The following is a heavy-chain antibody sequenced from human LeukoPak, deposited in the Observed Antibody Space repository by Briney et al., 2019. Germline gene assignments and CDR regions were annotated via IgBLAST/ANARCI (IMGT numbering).Heavy chain of an antibody. D-gene: IGHD2/OR15-2a*01. CDR2: TYYRSKWYD. V-gene: IGHV6-1*01. CDR1: GDSVSSNSSA. J-gene: IGHJ5*02. CDR3: AKLTRGYCDSSACPNWFDP. Sequence: PSQTLSLTCATSGDSVSSNSSAWNWIRQSPSRGLEWLGRTYYRSKWYDDYALSVKSRVTINPDTSKNQFSLHLNSVTPEDTAVYYCAKLTRGYCDSSACPNWFDPWSRGTLVTVSS.